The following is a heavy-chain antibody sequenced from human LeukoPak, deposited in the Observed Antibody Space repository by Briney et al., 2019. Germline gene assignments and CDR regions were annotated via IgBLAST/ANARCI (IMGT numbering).Heavy chain of an antibody. CDR3: ARGCSGGSCSVDY. CDR2: ISSSSSYI. J-gene: IGHJ4*02. V-gene: IGHV3-21*01. D-gene: IGHD2-15*01. CDR1: GFTFSSYS. Sequence: PGGSLRLSCAASGFTFSSYSMNWVRQAPGKGLEWVSSISSSSSYIYYADSVKGRFTISRDNAKNSLYLQMNSLRAEDTAVYYCARGCSGGSCSVDYWGQGTLVTVSS.